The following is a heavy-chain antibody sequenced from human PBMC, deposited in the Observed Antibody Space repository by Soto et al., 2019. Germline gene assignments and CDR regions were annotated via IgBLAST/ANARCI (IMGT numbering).Heavy chain of an antibody. J-gene: IGHJ4*02. CDR3: AKDIGSVAGTFDY. V-gene: IGHV3-43*01. Sequence: EVQLVESGGVVVQPGGSLRLSCVASGFTFDDYTMHWVRQAPGKGLEWVSLISWDGGSTYYADSVKGRFTISRDNSKNSLYLQMNSLRTEDTALYYCAKDIGSVAGTFDYWGQGTLVTVSS. CDR1: GFTFDDYT. D-gene: IGHD6-19*01. CDR2: ISWDGGST.